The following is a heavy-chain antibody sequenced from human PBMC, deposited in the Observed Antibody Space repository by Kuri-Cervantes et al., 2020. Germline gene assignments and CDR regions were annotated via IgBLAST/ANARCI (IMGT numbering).Heavy chain of an antibody. D-gene: IGHD3-22*01. J-gene: IGHJ4*02. CDR1: GGSISSSNW. CDR2: IYQTGST. V-gene: IGHV4-4*02. Sequence: SETLSLTCEGSGGSISSSNWWSWVRQPPGKGLEWIGEIYQTGSTTYNPSLKSRVTISVDKSKNQFSLRLSSVTAADTAIYYCAAGYYSDSSGPRPDYWGQGTLVTVSS. CDR3: AAGYYSDSSGPRPDY.